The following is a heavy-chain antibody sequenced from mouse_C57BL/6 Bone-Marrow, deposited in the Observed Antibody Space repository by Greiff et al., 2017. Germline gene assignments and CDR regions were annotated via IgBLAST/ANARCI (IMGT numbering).Heavy chain of an antibody. CDR2: IHPSDSDT. CDR3: APLYYYGSSHWYFDV. Sequence: QVQLKQPGAELVKPGASVKVSCKASGYTFTSYWMHWVKQRPGQGLEWIGRIHPSDSDTNYNQKFKGKATLTVDKSSSTAYMQLSSLTSEDSAVYYCAPLYYYGSSHWYFDVWGTGTTVTVSS. D-gene: IGHD1-1*01. CDR1: GYTFTSYW. J-gene: IGHJ1*03. V-gene: IGHV1-74*01.